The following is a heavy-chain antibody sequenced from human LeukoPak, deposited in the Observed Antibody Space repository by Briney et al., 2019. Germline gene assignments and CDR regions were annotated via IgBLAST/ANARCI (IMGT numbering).Heavy chain of an antibody. Sequence: SGTLSLTCAVSGDSITNDIWWTWVRQPPGKGLEWIGEIFPGGSINYNPSLKGRVTISLDKSKNHFSLRLSSVTAADTAVYYCAKAAAFSLDVWGKGTTVTVSS. CDR2: IFPGGSI. J-gene: IGHJ6*04. V-gene: IGHV4-4*02. CDR3: AKAAAFSLDV. CDR1: GDSITNDIW.